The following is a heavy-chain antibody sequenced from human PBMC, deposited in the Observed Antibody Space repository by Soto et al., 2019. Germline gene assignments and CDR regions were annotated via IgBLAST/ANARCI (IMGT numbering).Heavy chain of an antibody. CDR3: ARALSSLYYYGMDA. D-gene: IGHD3-16*01. CDR2: IFHSGSP. V-gene: IGHV4-30-2*01. J-gene: IGHJ6*02. CDR1: GDSISSGAYS. Sequence: QLQLQESGSGLVKPSHTLSFTCAVSGDSISSGAYSWSWIRQPPGKGLEWVGYIFHSGSPYYNPSLKSRVTISVDRSKNQFSLKLRSVTAADTAVYYCARALSSLYYYGMDAWGQGTTVTVSS.